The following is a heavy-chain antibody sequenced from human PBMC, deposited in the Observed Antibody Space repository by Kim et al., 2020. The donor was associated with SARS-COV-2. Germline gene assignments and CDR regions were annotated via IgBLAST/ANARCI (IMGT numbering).Heavy chain of an antibody. D-gene: IGHD3-3*01. CDR3: ARDSPTYYDFWSGYSPFDY. V-gene: IGHV4-4*06. Sequence: SRVTMSVDTSKNQFSLKLSSVTAADTAVYYCARDSPTYYDFWSGYSPFDYWGQGTLVTVSS. J-gene: IGHJ4*02.